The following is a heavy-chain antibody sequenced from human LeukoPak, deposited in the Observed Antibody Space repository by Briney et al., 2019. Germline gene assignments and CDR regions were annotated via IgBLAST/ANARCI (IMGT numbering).Heavy chain of an antibody. CDR3: ARDAPGNTALDY. CDR1: GFTFSIYL. J-gene: IGHJ4*02. Sequence: PGGSLRLSCAASGFTFSIYLMHWVRQPPGNRLVWVSRINRDGSSTSYADSVKGRFTISRDNAKNTLYLQMNSLRVEDTALYYCARDAPGNTALDYWGQGSLVTVSS. D-gene: IGHD5-18*01. V-gene: IGHV3-74*01. CDR2: INRDGSST.